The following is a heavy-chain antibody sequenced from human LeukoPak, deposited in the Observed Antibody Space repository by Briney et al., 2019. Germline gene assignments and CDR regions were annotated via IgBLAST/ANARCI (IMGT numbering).Heavy chain of an antibody. V-gene: IGHV3-23*01. J-gene: IGHJ4*02. CDR1: GFTVSSNY. CDR3: AKRWVYGGPFDF. Sequence: GGSLRLSCAASGFTVSSNYMSWVRQAPGKGLEWVSVISGSGGNTYYADSVKGRFTISRDNSKNTLYLQMNSLRAEDTAVYFCAKRWVYGGPFDFWGQGTLVTVSS. CDR2: ISGSGGNT. D-gene: IGHD4-23*01.